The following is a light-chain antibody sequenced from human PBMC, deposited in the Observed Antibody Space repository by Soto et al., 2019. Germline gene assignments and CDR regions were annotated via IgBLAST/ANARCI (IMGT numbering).Light chain of an antibody. V-gene: IGLV2-23*02. CDR2: EVN. Sequence: QSALTQPASVSGSPGQSITISCTGTNGDVGSYDLVSWYQRYPGEAPKLIIYEVNKRPSGISNRFSGSKSGNTASLTISGLRAEDEADYYCCSYSGVTTVMFGGGTKLTVL. CDR1: NGDVGSYDL. CDR3: CSYSGVTTVM. J-gene: IGLJ3*02.